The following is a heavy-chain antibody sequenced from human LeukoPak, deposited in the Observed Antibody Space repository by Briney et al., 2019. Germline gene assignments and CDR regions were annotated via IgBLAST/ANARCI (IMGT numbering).Heavy chain of an antibody. CDR2: IYHSGST. CDR1: GGSISSSNW. D-gene: IGHD1-26*01. J-gene: IGHJ3*02. Sequence: PSETLSLTCAVSGGSISSSNWWSWVRQPPGKGLEWIGEIYHSGSTNYNPSLKSRVTISVDKSKNQFPLNLSSVTAADTAVYYCARVGGLVSDAFDIWGQGTMVTVSS. V-gene: IGHV4-4*02. CDR3: ARVGGLVSDAFDI.